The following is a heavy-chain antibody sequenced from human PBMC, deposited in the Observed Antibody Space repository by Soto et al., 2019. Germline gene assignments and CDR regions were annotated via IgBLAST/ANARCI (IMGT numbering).Heavy chain of an antibody. Sequence: ASVKVSCKASGYTFTSYGISWVRQAPGQGLEWMGWISAYNGNTNYAQKLQGRVTMTTDTSTSTAYMELRSLRSDDTAVYYCARVRYYGLVRHSSYNGIDVFGLGTALTVSS. V-gene: IGHV1-18*01. J-gene: IGHJ6*02. D-gene: IGHD3-10*01. CDR3: ARVRYYGLVRHSSYNGIDV. CDR1: GYTFTSYG. CDR2: ISAYNGNT.